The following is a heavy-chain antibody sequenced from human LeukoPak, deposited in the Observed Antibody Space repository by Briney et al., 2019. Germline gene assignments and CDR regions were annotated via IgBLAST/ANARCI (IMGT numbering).Heavy chain of an antibody. CDR3: ARERPANSYGSGRLYFDY. CDR1: GLSFSDYW. D-gene: IGHD3-10*01. CDR2: MKTDGCHQ. V-gene: IGHV3-7*01. Sequence: GGSLRLSCAASGLSFSDYWMSWVRQAPGKGLEWVANMKTDGCHQNYVDSVKGRFTISRDNAKNSLYLQMNSLRAEDTAVYYCARERPANSYGSGRLYFDYWGQGTLVTVSS. J-gene: IGHJ4*02.